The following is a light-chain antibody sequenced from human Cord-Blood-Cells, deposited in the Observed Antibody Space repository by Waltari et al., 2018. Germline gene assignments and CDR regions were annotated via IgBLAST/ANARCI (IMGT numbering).Light chain of an antibody. J-gene: IGKJ3*01. CDR1: QDISNY. V-gene: IGKV1-33*01. CDR2: DAS. CDR3: QQYDNLIFT. Sequence: DIQMTQSPSSLSASVGDRVTITCQASQDISNYLNWYHQKPGKAPKLLIYDASNLETGVPSRFSGSGSGTDFTFTISSLQPEDIATYYCQQYDNLIFTFGPGTKVDIK.